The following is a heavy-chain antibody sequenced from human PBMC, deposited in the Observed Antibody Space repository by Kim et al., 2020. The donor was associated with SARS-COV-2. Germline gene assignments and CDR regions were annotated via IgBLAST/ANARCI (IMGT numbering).Heavy chain of an antibody. J-gene: IGHJ6*02. CDR3: ARDQPEATTYYYYYGMDV. CDR1: GFTFSSYS. D-gene: IGHD1-1*01. Sequence: GGSLRLSCAASGFTFSSYSMNWVRQAPGKGLEWVSSISSSSSYIYYADSVKGRFTISRDNAKNSLYLQMNSLRAEDTAVYYCARDQPEATTYYYYYGMDVWGQGTTVTVSS. CDR2: ISSSSSYI. V-gene: IGHV3-21*01.